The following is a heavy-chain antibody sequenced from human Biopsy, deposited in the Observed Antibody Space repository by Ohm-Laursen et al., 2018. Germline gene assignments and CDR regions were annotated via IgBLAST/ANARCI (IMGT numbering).Heavy chain of an antibody. CDR1: NVSFSSFY. V-gene: IGHV4-34*01. CDR3: ARDYDTSGYYYVS. CDR2: ISHTGST. D-gene: IGHD3-22*01. J-gene: IGHJ5*02. Sequence: SDTLSLTCAVYNVSFSSFYWSWIRQPPGKGLEWIGEISHTGSTNYNPPLKSRVNISVDTSKNQFSLKLNSVTAADTAVYYCARDYDTSGYYYVSWGQGTLVTVSS.